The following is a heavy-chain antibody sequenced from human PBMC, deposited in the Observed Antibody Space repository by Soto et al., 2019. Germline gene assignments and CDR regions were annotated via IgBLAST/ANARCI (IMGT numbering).Heavy chain of an antibody. CDR2: IYYSGST. V-gene: IGHV4-30-4*01. Sequence: SETLSLTCTVSGGSISSGDYYWSWIRQPPGKGLEWIGYIYYSGSTYYNPSLKSRVTISVDTSKNQFSLKLSSVTAADTAVYYCASEGYCTNGVCDVFDIWGQGTMVTVSS. CDR1: GGSISSGDYY. CDR3: ASEGYCTNGVCDVFDI. D-gene: IGHD2-8*01. J-gene: IGHJ3*02.